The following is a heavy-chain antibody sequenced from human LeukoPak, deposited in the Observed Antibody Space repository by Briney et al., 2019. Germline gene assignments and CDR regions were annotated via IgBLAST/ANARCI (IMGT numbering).Heavy chain of an antibody. V-gene: IGHV3-21*01. CDR1: GFTFSSYS. CDR3: ARDLGTGSPGDY. D-gene: IGHD3-10*01. CDR2: ISSSSSYI. Sequence: GGSLRLSCAASGFTFSSYSMNWVRQAPGKGLEWVSSISSSSSYIYYADSVTGRFTVSRDNAKNSLYLQMNSLRVDDTGVYYCARDLGTGSPGDYWGPGTLVTVSS. J-gene: IGHJ4*02.